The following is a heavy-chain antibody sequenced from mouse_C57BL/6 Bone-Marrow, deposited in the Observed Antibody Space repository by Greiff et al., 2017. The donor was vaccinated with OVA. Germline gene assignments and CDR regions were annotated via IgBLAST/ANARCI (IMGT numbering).Heavy chain of an antibody. Sequence: VQLQQPGAELVKPGASVTLSCKASGYTFTSYWMHWVTQRPGQGLEWIGMIIPNRGSTNYNEKFKSKATLTVDKYSSTSYMQLSSLTSEDSAVYYCVYSNPWFAYWGQGTLVTVSA. CDR2: IIPNRGST. V-gene: IGHV1-64*01. D-gene: IGHD2-5*01. CDR3: VYSNPWFAY. J-gene: IGHJ3*01. CDR1: GYTFTSYW.